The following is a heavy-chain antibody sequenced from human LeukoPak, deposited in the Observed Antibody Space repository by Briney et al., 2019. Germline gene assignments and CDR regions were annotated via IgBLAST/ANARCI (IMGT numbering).Heavy chain of an antibody. Sequence: SETLSLTCTVSGGSISSSSYYWGWIRQPPGKGLEWIGSIYYSGSTYYNPSLKSRVTISVDTSKNQFSLKLSSVTAADTAVYYCARDPLGITSWYNYFDPWGQGTLVTVSS. D-gene: IGHD2-2*01. CDR3: ARDPLGITSWYNYFDP. CDR2: IYYSGST. J-gene: IGHJ5*02. CDR1: GGSISSSSYY. V-gene: IGHV4-39*07.